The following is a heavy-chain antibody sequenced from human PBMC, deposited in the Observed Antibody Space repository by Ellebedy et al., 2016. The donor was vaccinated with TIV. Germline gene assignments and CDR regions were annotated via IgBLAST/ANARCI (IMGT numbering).Heavy chain of an antibody. Sequence: GESLKISCAGSGFAFSSYELNWVRQAPGKGLEWPSYISGNGGTIHYTDSVKGRFTISRDNAKNSLYLQMNSLRAEDTAVYYCARDATPEAPTGTVFFDYWGQGTLVTVS. J-gene: IGHJ4*02. CDR3: ARDATPEAPTGTVFFDY. D-gene: IGHD1-1*01. V-gene: IGHV3-48*03. CDR1: GFAFSSYE. CDR2: ISGNGGTI.